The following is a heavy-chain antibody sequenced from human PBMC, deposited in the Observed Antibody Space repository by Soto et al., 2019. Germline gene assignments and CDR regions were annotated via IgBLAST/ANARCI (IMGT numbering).Heavy chain of an antibody. Sequence: QVQLQESGPGLVKPSETLSLTCQVSGASVGGHYWSWIRQPPGKGLEWMGFVDYTGSTKTNTFLKCRVTISIDTSNNQFSLRLRSVTAADTAVYFCARRNYFESSGYNHFDYWGQGILVTVSS. CDR3: ARRNYFESSGYNHFDY. J-gene: IGHJ4*02. CDR2: VDYTGST. D-gene: IGHD3-22*01. V-gene: IGHV4-59*02. CDR1: GASVGGHY.